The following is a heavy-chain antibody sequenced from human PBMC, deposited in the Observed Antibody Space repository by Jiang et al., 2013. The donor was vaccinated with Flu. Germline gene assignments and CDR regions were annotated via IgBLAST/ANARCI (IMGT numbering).Heavy chain of an antibody. D-gene: IGHD2-15*01. CDR1: GFSLSTSGVG. CDR3: AHRPGVVAAPLFDY. V-gene: IGHV2-5*02. Sequence: KPTQTLTLTCTFSGFSLSTSGVGVGWIRQPPGKALEWLALIYWDDDKRYSPSLKSRLTITKDTSKNQVVLTMTNMDPVDTATYYCAHRPGVVAAPLFDYWGQGTLVTVSS. J-gene: IGHJ4*02. CDR2: IYWDDDK.